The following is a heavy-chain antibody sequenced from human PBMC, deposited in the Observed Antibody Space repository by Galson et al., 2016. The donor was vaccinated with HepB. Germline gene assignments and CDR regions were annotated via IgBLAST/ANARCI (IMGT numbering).Heavy chain of an antibody. Sequence: SVKVSCKASGGSFRNYVISWVRQAPGQGLEWMGGIIPMFGTPNYAQKFQGRLTITADESTSAAYMQLSSLRSEDSAVYYCTRSASSGLNYYYYYGMKVWSQGTTVTVSS. CDR2: IIPMFGTP. CDR1: GGSFRNYV. D-gene: IGHD2-21*01. J-gene: IGHJ6*02. CDR3: TRSASSGLNYYYYYGMKV. V-gene: IGHV1-69*13.